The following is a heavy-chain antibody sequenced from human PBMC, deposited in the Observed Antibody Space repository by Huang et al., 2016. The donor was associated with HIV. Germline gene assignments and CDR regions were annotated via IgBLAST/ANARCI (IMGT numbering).Heavy chain of an antibody. CDR2: INGDGLT. CDR3: ARDKEAGTPFFDP. J-gene: IGHJ5*02. D-gene: IGHD6-19*01. Sequence: QVQLVQSGAEVEKPGASVNLSCKASGFNFLTYALHWVRQAPGQRLEWMGWINGDGLTKYSQKFQVRVTITRDRSASTVYVDFKSLTYEDTAVYYCARDKEAGTPFFDPWGQGTLVTVSS. CDR1: GFNFLTYA. V-gene: IGHV1-3*01.